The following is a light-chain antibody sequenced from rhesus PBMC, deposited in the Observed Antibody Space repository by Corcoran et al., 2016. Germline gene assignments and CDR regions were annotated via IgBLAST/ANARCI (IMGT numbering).Light chain of an antibody. CDR2: WAS. CDR1: QSLLYSPNNKNY. Sequence: DIVMTQSPVSLAVSLGERVTINCRSSQSLLYSPNNKNYLAWYQQKPGQAPKLLIYWASTRESGVPNRFRCNGSWTDFSLTISGLQAEDVAVYYCQHYYTAPWTFGQGTKVEIQ. CDR3: QHYYTAPWT. V-gene: IGKV4-1*01. J-gene: IGKJ1*01.